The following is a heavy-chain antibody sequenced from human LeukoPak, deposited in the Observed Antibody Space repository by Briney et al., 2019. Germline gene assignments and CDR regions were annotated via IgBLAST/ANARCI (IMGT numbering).Heavy chain of an antibody. CDR3: ARDGTYYYDSSGYHDAFDI. CDR2: IKQDGSEK. D-gene: IGHD3-22*01. CDR1: GFTFSSYW. Sequence: GGSLRLSCAASGFTFSSYWMSWVRQAPGKGLEWVANIKQDGSEKYYVDSVKGRFTISRDNAKNSLYLQMNSLRAEDTAVYYCARDGTYYYDSSGYHDAFDIWGQGTMVTVSS. J-gene: IGHJ3*02. V-gene: IGHV3-7*01.